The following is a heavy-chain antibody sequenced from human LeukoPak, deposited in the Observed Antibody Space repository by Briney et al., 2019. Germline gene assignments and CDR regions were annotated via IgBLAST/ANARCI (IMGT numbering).Heavy chain of an antibody. CDR3: ARDRVVVYYGSGSYYKSASLGCDY. D-gene: IGHD3-10*01. CDR1: GDSVSSNIAA. V-gene: IGHV6-1*01. J-gene: IGHJ4*02. Sequence: SQTLSLTCAISGDSVSSNIAAWNWIRQSPSRGLEWLGRTYYRSKWYNDYAVSVKSRITINPDTSKNQFSLQLNSVTPEDTAVYYCARDRVVVYYGSGSYYKSASLGCDYWGQGTLVTVSS. CDR2: TYYRSKWYN.